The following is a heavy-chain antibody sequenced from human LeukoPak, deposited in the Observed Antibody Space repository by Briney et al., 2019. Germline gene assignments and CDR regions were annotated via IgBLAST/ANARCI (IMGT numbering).Heavy chain of an antibody. CDR3: ARTLYGSGSYDAFDI. J-gene: IGHJ3*02. CDR1: GFRFSDYW. D-gene: IGHD3-10*01. CDR2: IKQDASEE. Sequence: GGSLRLSCAASGFRFSDYWMNWVRQAPGKGLEWVANIKQDASEEFYVDSVEGRFTVSRDNAKNSLFLQMNSLRAEDTAVYYCARTLYGSGSYDAFDIWGQGTMVTVSS. V-gene: IGHV3-7*01.